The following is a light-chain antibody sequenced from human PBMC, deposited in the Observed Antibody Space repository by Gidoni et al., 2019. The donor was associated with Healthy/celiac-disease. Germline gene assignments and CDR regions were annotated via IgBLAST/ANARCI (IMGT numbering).Light chain of an antibody. Sequence: SPGQPVTISCTGTSSDVGGYNYVSWYQQHPGKAPKLMIYDVSKRPSGVPDRFSGSKSGNTASLTISGIQAEDEADYYCCSYAGSYTLVFGGGTKLTVL. J-gene: IGLJ2*01. CDR2: DVS. V-gene: IGLV2-11*01. CDR3: CSYAGSYTLV. CDR1: SSDVGGYNY.